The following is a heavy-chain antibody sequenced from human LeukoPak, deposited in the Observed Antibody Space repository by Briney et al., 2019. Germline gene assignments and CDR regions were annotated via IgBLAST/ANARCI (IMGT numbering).Heavy chain of an antibody. Sequence: ASVKVSCKASGYTFTAYYMHWMRRAPGQGLEWMGWINPNSGCTDFAQKFQGRVTMTRDTSISTVYMELSRLRSDDTAVYICAKDRGEPYYFDSWGQGTQVTVSP. CDR1: GYTFTAYY. CDR2: INPNSGCT. V-gene: IGHV1-2*02. D-gene: IGHD3-16*01. CDR3: AKDRGEPYYFDS. J-gene: IGHJ4*02.